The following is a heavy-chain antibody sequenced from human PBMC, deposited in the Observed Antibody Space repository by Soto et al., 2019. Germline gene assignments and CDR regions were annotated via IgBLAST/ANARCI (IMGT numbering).Heavy chain of an antibody. CDR1: GFTFSSYA. CDR2: ISYDGSNK. D-gene: IGHD6-6*01. V-gene: IGHV3-30-3*01. J-gene: IGHJ4*02. CDR3: ARDHHSSSSLDY. Sequence: GGSLRLSCAASGFTFSSYAMHWVRQAPGKGLEWVAVISYDGSNKYYADSVKGRFTISRDNSKNTLYLQMNSLRAEDTAVYYCARDHHSSSSLDYWGQGTLVTVSS.